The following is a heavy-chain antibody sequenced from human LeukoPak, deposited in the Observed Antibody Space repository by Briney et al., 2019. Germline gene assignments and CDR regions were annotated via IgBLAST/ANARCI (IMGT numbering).Heavy chain of an antibody. Sequence: GGSLRLSCAASGFTFSSHAMSWVRQAPGKGLEWVSAISGSGGSTYYADSVKGRFTISRDNSKNTLYLQMNSLRAEDTAVYYCAKSSSGWNRYFDLWGRGTLVTVSS. CDR3: AKSSSGWNRYFDL. CDR2: ISGSGGST. J-gene: IGHJ2*01. D-gene: IGHD6-19*01. V-gene: IGHV3-23*01. CDR1: GFTFSSHA.